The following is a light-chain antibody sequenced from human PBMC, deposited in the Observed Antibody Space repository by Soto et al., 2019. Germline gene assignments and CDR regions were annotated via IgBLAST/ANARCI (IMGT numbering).Light chain of an antibody. V-gene: IGLV2-14*01. CDR3: ISFTSRDTLV. Sequence: QSALTQPASVSGSPGQSITISCTGTSSDIGGYDFVSWSQQHPDKAPRLIISEVTNRPSGISNRFSGSKSGNTASLTISGLQVEDEADDFCISFTSRDTLVFGGGNKLTVL. J-gene: IGLJ3*02. CDR1: SSDIGGYDF. CDR2: EVT.